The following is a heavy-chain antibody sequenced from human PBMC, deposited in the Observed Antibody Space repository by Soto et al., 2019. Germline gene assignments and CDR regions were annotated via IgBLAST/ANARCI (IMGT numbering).Heavy chain of an antibody. Sequence: QLQLQESGSGLVKPSQTLSLTCAVSGGSISSGGYSWSWVRQPPGKGLAWIGYIYHSGSTYYNPSLRSRVCISVDRSQNLASLKLSSVTAADTAVCYCARVPSPWGQGTLVSVSS. J-gene: IGHJ5*02. V-gene: IGHV4-30-2*01. CDR3: ARVPSP. CDR1: GGSISSGGYS. CDR2: IYHSGST.